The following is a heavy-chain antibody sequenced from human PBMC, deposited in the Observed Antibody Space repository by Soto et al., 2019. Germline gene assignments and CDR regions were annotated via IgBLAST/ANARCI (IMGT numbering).Heavy chain of an antibody. Sequence: GESLKISCQGSGYTFSNHWIGWVRQMPGKGLEWMGIIYPDDSDARYSPSFQGLVTLSVDKSISTAYLQWRSLKASDSAMYYCARDQDCSGGSCYPDAFDIWGQGTMVTVSS. CDR2: IYPDDSDA. CDR3: ARDQDCSGGSCYPDAFDI. D-gene: IGHD2-15*01. J-gene: IGHJ3*02. CDR1: GYTFSNHW. V-gene: IGHV5-51*01.